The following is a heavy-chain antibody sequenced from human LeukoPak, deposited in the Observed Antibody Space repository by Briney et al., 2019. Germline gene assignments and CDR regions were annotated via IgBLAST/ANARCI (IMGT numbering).Heavy chain of an antibody. CDR2: IYSGGST. CDR3: TRGPPSSYYYYYGMDV. V-gene: IGHV3-53*01. CDR1: GSTVSSNY. J-gene: IGHJ6*02. Sequence: GGSLRLSCAASGSTVSSNYMSWVRQAPGKGLEWVSVIYSGGSTYYADSVKGRFTISRDNSKNTLYLQMNSLRAEDTAVYYCTRGPPSSYYYYYGMDVWGQGTTVTVSS.